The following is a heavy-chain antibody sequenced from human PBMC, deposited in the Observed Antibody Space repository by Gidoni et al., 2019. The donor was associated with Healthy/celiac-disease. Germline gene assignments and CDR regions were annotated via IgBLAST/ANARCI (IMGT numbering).Heavy chain of an antibody. CDR2: IYSGGST. D-gene: IGHD3-22*01. Sequence: EVQLVEPGGGLIQPGGSLRLSCAASGFPVSSNYMSWVRQAPGKGLEWVSVIYSGGSTYYADSVKGRFTISRDNSKNTLYLQMNSLRAEDTAVYYCARDSLSYDSSGYYYYYGMDVWGQGTTVTVSS. V-gene: IGHV3-53*01. CDR3: ARDSLSYDSSGYYYYYGMDV. J-gene: IGHJ6*02. CDR1: GFPVSSNY.